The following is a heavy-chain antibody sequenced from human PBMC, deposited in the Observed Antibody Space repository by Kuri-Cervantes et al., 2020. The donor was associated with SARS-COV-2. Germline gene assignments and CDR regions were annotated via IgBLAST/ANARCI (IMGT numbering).Heavy chain of an antibody. V-gene: IGHV3-21*01. Sequence: GGSLRLSCAASGFTFSSYSMNWVRQAPGKGLEWVSSISSSSSCIYYADSVKGRFTISRDNAKNSLYLQMNSLRAEDTAVYYCARGGHYTNGVSYGDYYFGLWGRGTLVTVSS. CDR1: GFTFSSYS. D-gene: IGHD2-8*01. J-gene: IGHJ2*01. CDR3: ARGGHYTNGVSYGDYYFGL. CDR2: ISSSSSCI.